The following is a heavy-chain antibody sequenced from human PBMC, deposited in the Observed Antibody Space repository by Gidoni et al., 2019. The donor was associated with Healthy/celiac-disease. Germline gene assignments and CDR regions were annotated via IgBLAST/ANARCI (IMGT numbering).Heavy chain of an antibody. Sequence: EVQLVESGGGLVQPGGSLRLSCAASGFSFSSYSMNWVRQAPGKGLEWVPYISSSSSTIYYADSVKGRFTISRDNAKNSLYLQMNSLRAEDTAVYYCARVSYGSGALDYWGQGTLVTVSS. D-gene: IGHD5-18*01. CDR1: GFSFSSYS. J-gene: IGHJ4*02. V-gene: IGHV3-48*01. CDR3: ARVSYGSGALDY. CDR2: ISSSSSTI.